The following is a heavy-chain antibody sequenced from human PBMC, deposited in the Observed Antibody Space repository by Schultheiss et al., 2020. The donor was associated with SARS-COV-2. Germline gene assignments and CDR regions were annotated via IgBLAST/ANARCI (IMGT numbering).Heavy chain of an antibody. D-gene: IGHD2-21*01. Sequence: SETLSLTCTVSGGSISSGGYYWGWIRQPPGKGLEWIGSIYYSGSTYYNPSLKSRVTISVDTSKNQFSLKLSSVTAADTAVYYCARGDVVVMQLWGQGTLVTVSS. CDR2: IYYSGST. CDR1: GGSISSGGYY. J-gene: IGHJ4*02. CDR3: ARGDVVVMQL. V-gene: IGHV4-39*01.